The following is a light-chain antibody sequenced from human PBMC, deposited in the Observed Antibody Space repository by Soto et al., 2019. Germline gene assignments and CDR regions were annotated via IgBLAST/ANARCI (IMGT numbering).Light chain of an antibody. CDR3: SSYTASRSYV. CDR2: EVS. J-gene: IGLJ1*01. Sequence: QSALTQPASESGSPGQSITISCTGTSSDIGAYNYVSWYQQHPGKAPKLLISEVSHRPSGVSNRFSGSKSGNTASLTISGLLAEDEADYYCSSYTASRSYVFGTATKLTVL. CDR1: SSDIGAYNY. V-gene: IGLV2-14*01.